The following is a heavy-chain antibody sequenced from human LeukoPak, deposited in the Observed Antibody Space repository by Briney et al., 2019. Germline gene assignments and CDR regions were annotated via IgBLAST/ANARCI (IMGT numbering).Heavy chain of an antibody. D-gene: IGHD3-22*01. V-gene: IGHV3-33*01. CDR3: ARGTYYYDSSGYPTDY. Sequence: PGGSLRLSCAASGFTFSSYGMHWVRQAPGKGLEWVVVIWYDGSNKYYADSVKGRFTISRDNSKNTLYLQMNSLRAEDTAVYYCARGTYYYDSSGYPTDYWGQGTLVTVSS. J-gene: IGHJ4*02. CDR2: IWYDGSNK. CDR1: GFTFSSYG.